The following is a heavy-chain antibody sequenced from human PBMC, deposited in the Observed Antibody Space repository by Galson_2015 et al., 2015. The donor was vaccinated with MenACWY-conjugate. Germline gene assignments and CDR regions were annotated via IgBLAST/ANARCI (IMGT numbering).Heavy chain of an antibody. Sequence: SLRLSCAASGFTFSRYAMNWVRQAPGKGLEWVSDISGSGNSTYYADSVKGRFTISRDNSKNTLYLQMHSLRAEDTAVYYCAKEPFKYDGMDVWGQGTATTVSS. J-gene: IGHJ6*02. CDR1: GFTFSRYA. CDR3: AKEPFKYDGMDV. V-gene: IGHV3-23*01. D-gene: IGHD3-3*02. CDR2: ISGSGNST.